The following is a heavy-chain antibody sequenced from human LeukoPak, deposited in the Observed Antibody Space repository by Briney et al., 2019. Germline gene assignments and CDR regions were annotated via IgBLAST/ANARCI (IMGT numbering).Heavy chain of an antibody. Sequence: GGSLRLSCAASGFTFSSYWMSWVRQAPGKGLEWVANIKQDGSEKYYGDSLKGRFTVSRDNAKNSLYLQINSLRAGDTAVYYCARVGAARYYYYYMDVWGKGTTVTVSS. D-gene: IGHD2-15*01. CDR2: IKQDGSEK. CDR1: GFTFSSYW. J-gene: IGHJ6*03. V-gene: IGHV3-7*01. CDR3: ARVGAARYYYYYMDV.